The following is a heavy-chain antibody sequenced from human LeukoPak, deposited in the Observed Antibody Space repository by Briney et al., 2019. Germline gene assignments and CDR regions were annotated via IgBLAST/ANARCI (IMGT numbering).Heavy chain of an antibody. CDR3: ARVQSSSWYWRNAFDI. J-gene: IGHJ3*02. Sequence: SETLSLTCTVSGGSISSGGYSWSWIRQPPGKGLEWIGYIYHSGSTYYNPSLKSRLTISVDTSKNQFSLKLSSVTAADTAVYYCARVQSSSWYWRNAFDIWGQGTMVTVSS. CDR2: IYHSGST. CDR1: GGSISSGGYS. V-gene: IGHV4-30-2*01. D-gene: IGHD6-13*01.